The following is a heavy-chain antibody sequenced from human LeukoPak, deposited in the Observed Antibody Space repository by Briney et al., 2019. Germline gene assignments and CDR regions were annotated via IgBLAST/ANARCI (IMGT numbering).Heavy chain of an antibody. Sequence: GGSLRLSCAASGFTFSSYSMNWVRQAPGKGLEWVSSISSSSSYIYYADSVKGRFTISRDNAKNSLYLQMNSLRAEDTAVYFCARDSTGWQADSFDIWGQGIMVTVSS. CDR2: ISSSSSYI. D-gene: IGHD2-8*02. CDR3: ARDSTGWQADSFDI. V-gene: IGHV3-21*01. J-gene: IGHJ3*02. CDR1: GFTFSSYS.